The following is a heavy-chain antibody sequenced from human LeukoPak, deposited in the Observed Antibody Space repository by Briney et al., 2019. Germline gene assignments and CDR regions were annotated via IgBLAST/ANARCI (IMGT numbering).Heavy chain of an antibody. CDR1: GYTFTSYG. J-gene: IGHJ6*03. CDR3: ARVGDYYDSSGFRVSGVYYYMDV. Sequence: ASVKVSCKASGYTFTSYGISWVRQAPGQGLEWMGWISAYNGNTNYAQKLQGRVTMTTDTSTSTAYMELRSLRSDDTAVYYCARVGDYYDSSGFRVSGVYYYMDVWGKGTTVTVSS. CDR2: ISAYNGNT. V-gene: IGHV1-18*01. D-gene: IGHD3-22*01.